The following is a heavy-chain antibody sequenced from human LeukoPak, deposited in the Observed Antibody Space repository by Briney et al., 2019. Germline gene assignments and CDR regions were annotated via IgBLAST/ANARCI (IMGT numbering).Heavy chain of an antibody. CDR2: ISYDGSNK. D-gene: IGHD3-22*01. CDR3: ARECCYYDSSGYYDY. J-gene: IGHJ4*02. CDR1: GFTFSSYA. V-gene: IGHV3-30-3*01. Sequence: PGGSLRLSCGASGFTFSSYAMHGVRQAPGKGLEWVAVISYDGSNKYYADSVKGRFTISRDNSKNALYLQMNSLRAEDTAVYYCARECCYYDSSGYYDYWGQGTLVTVSS.